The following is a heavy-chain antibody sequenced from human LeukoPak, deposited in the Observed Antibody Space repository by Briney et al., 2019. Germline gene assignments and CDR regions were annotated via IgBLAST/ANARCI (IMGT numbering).Heavy chain of an antibody. D-gene: IGHD5-24*01. V-gene: IGHV3-30*02. Sequence: GGSLRLSCAASGFTCSSYVMHWVRQAPGKGLEWVAFTRYDGSNKYYVDSVKGRFTISRDNAKNTLFLQMNSLRAEDTAIYYCAKDRERWVQLGYFDNWGQGTPVTVSS. CDR2: TRYDGSNK. CDR3: AKDRERWVQLGYFDN. CDR1: GFTCSSYV. J-gene: IGHJ4*02.